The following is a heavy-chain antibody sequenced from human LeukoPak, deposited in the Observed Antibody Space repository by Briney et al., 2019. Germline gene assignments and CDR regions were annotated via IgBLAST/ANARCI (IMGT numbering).Heavy chain of an antibody. J-gene: IGHJ5*02. D-gene: IGHD3-16*01. CDR1: GGSISRSSNW. V-gene: IGHV4-39*01. CDR2: IYDSGNT. CDR3: ARWDYGVSFDP. Sequence: SETLSLTCTVSGGSISRSSNWWGWVRQPPGKGLEWIGTIYDSGNTFYNPSLTSRVTISLDTSRNQFSLRLSSVTAADTAVYYCARWDYGVSFDPWGHGTLVTVSS.